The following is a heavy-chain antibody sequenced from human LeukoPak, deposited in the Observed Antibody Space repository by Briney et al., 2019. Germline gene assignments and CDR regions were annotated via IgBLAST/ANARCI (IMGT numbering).Heavy chain of an antibody. CDR1: GGSISSSSYY. CDR2: IYTSGST. V-gene: IGHV4-61*02. CDR3: ARTLSTGYLEEYYFDY. J-gene: IGHJ4*02. D-gene: IGHD3-9*01. Sequence: SETLSLTCTVSGGSISSSSYYWGWIRQPAGKGLEWIGRIYTSGSTNYNPSLKSRVTMSVDTSKNQFSLKLSSVTAADTAVYYCARTLSTGYLEEYYFDYWGQGTLVTVSS.